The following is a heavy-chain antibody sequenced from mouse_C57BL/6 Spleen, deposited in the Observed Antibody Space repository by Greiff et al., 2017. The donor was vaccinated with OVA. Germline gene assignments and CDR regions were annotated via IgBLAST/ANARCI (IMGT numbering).Heavy chain of an antibody. V-gene: IGHV1-18*01. J-gene: IGHJ3*01. CDR3: ARRGWLPFAY. Sequence: EVKLVESGPELVKPGASVKIPCKASGYTFTDYNMDWVKPSHGKSLEWIGDINPNNGGTIYNQKFKGKATLTVDKSSSTAYMELRSLTSEDTAVYYCARRGWLPFAYWGQGTLVTVSA. CDR2: INPNNGGT. CDR1: GYTFTDYN. D-gene: IGHD2-3*01.